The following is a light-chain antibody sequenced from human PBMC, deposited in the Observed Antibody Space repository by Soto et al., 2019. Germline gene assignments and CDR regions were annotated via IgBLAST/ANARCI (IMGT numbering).Light chain of an antibody. CDR1: SSDVGGYTY. Sequence: QSALTQSASVSGSPGQSITISCTGTSSDVGGYTYVSWYQQHPGKAPKLIIYDVSNRPSGVSTRFSASKSGNTASLTISGLQAEDEADYSCSSYTSTNSWVFGGGTKLTVL. J-gene: IGLJ3*02. CDR2: DVS. CDR3: SSYTSTNSWV. V-gene: IGLV2-14*01.